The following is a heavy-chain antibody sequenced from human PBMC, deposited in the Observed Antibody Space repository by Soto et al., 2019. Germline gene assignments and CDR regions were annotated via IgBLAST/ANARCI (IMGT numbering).Heavy chain of an antibody. Sequence: EVQLLESGGGLVQPGGSLRLSCAASGFTFSSYAMSWVRQAPGKGLEWVSAISGSGGSTYYADSVKGRFTISRDNSKNTLYLQMKSLRAEDTAVYYCAKGGDYRYYYYYYMDVWGKGTTVTVSS. CDR3: AKGGDYRYYYYYYMDV. J-gene: IGHJ6*03. CDR2: ISGSGGST. D-gene: IGHD4-4*01. CDR1: GFTFSSYA. V-gene: IGHV3-23*01.